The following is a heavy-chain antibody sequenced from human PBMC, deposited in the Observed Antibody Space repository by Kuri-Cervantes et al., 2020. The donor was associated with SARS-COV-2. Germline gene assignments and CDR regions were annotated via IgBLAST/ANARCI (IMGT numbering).Heavy chain of an antibody. D-gene: IGHD2-15*01. J-gene: IGHJ4*02. V-gene: IGHV3-7*01. CDR1: GFTFSSYW. Sequence: GESLKISCAASGFTFSSYWMSWVRQAPRKGLEWVANIKQDGSEKYYVDSVKGRFTISRDNAKNSLYLQMNSLRAEDTAVYYCAREAFGYCSGGSCYPHYWGQGTLVTVSS. CDR3: AREAFGYCSGGSCYPHY. CDR2: IKQDGSEK.